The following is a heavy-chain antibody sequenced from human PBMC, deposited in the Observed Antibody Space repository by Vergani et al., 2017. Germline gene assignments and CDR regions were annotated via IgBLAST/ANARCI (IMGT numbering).Heavy chain of an antibody. J-gene: IGHJ4*02. CDR2: FQGSGNS. CDR3: ASERRDGYNPFDT. CDR1: GGSMTRAIYY. Sequence: QLQESGPGLLKPSQTLSLTCTVSGGSMTRAIYYWSWIRQSAGKGLEWIGRFQGSGNSTYNPSLKSRVPISLDTSKNQFSLKLSSVTAADTALYYCASERRDGYNPFDTWGQGTLVTVSS. D-gene: IGHD5-24*01. V-gene: IGHV4-61*02.